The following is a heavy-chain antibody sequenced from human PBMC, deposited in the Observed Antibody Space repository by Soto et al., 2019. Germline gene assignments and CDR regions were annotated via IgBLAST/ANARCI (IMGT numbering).Heavy chain of an antibody. CDR3: AKGVVREPAYFDY. Sequence: VQMVESGGGVAQPGRSLRLSCVVSGFTFSAFAMYWVRQAPGKGLEWVALISYDGGNEDYAESVRGRFTISRDNSKNTLYLDMNSLSADDSAVYFCAKGVVREPAYFDYWGQGTLVTVSS. D-gene: IGHD3-10*01. J-gene: IGHJ4*02. CDR1: GFTFSAFA. CDR2: ISYDGGNE. V-gene: IGHV3-30*18.